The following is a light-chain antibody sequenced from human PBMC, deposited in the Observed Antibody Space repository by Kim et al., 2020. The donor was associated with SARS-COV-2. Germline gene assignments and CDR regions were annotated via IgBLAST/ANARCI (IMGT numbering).Light chain of an antibody. V-gene: IGLV2-14*03. Sequence: TTVTVTSSDVGGNNYVSWYQHHPGKAPKLIIYDVSNRPSGVSNRFSGSKSGNTASLTISGLQAEDEADYYCSSYTSSSTLGVFGGGTKLTVL. CDR3: SSYTSSSTLGV. J-gene: IGLJ2*01. CDR2: DVS. CDR1: SSDVGGNNY.